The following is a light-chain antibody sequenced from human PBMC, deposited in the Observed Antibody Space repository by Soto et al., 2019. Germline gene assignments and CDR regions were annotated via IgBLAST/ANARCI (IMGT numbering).Light chain of an antibody. V-gene: IGLV2-14*03. CDR1: SGDVGGHDY. J-gene: IGLJ3*02. CDR2: EVS. Sequence: QSALTQAASVSGSPGQSITISCAGTSGDVGGHDYVSWYQQHPGKAPKLLIYEVSYRPSGVSNRFSGSKSGNTASLTISGLQAEDEADYYCNSYTSSGALVFGGGTKVTVL. CDR3: NSYTSSGALV.